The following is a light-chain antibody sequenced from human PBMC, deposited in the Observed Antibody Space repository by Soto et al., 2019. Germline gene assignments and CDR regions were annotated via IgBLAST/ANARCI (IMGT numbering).Light chain of an antibody. J-gene: IGLJ1*01. CDR2: DVS. V-gene: IGLV2-18*02. Sequence: QSVLTQPASVSGSPGQSITLSCIGSSSDVGSYNRVSWHHQPPDTVPKLIIYDVSNRPSGVSDRFSWSKSGNTASLTISGLQAEDEADYYCNSYTTRSTYVFGTGTKVTV. CDR1: SSDVGSYNR. CDR3: NSYTTRSTYV.